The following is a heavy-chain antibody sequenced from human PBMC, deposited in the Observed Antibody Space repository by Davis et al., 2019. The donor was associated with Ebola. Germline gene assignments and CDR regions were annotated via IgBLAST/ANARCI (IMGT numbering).Heavy chain of an antibody. D-gene: IGHD3-10*01. Sequence: GGSLRLSCSASGFIFSTYVMSWVRQAPGKGLEWVSNISGGSSRKSYADSVKGRFTISRDNAKNSLYLQMNSLGDEDTAVYYCVREWFGETDWGQGTLVTVSS. J-gene: IGHJ4*02. CDR1: GFIFSTYV. CDR3: VREWFGETD. CDR2: ISGGSSRK. V-gene: IGHV3-48*02.